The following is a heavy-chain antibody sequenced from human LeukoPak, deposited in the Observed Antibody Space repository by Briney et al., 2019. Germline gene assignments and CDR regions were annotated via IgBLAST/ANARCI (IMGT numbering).Heavy chain of an antibody. Sequence: SETLSLTCTVSGASISGYYWSWIRQPPGKGLEWIGHMYYSGGTTYNPSLKSRVSISLDMSKKHFSLKLSSVTAADTAVYYCAGTGLFFDYWSQGTLVTVSS. CDR2: MYYSGGT. CDR3: AGTGLFFDY. CDR1: GASISGYY. J-gene: IGHJ4*02. V-gene: IGHV4-59*01. D-gene: IGHD7-27*01.